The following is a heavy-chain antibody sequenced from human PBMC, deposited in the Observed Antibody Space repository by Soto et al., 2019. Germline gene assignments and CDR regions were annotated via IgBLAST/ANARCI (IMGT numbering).Heavy chain of an antibody. CDR2: INSDGSST. CDR3: ARMLWTISTVTSYEYFDY. D-gene: IGHD4-17*01. Sequence: GGSLRLSCAASGFTFSSYWMHWVRQAPGKGLVWVSRINSDGSSTSYADSVKGRFTISRDNAKNTLYLQMNSLRAEDTAVYYCARMLWTISTVTSYEYFDYWGQGTLVTVSS. CDR1: GFTFSSYW. J-gene: IGHJ4*02. V-gene: IGHV3-74*01.